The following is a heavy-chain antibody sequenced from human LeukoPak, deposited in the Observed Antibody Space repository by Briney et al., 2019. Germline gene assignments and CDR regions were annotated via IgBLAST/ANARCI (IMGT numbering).Heavy chain of an antibody. Sequence: GGSLRLSCAASGFTFSSYSMNWVRQAPGKGLEWVSSISSSSSYIYYADSVKGRFTISRDNAKNSLYLQMNSLRAEDTAVYYCARGNIVVVPAANDYYYYMDVWGKGTTVTVSS. V-gene: IGHV3-21*01. CDR2: ISSSSSYI. J-gene: IGHJ6*03. CDR1: GFTFSSYS. D-gene: IGHD2-2*01. CDR3: ARGNIVVVPAANDYYYYMDV.